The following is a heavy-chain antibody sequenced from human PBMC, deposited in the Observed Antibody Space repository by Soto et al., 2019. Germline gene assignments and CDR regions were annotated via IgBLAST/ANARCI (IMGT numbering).Heavy chain of an antibody. J-gene: IGHJ6*02. V-gene: IGHV1-69*02. CDR2: IIPILGIA. CDR3: ARISGVGELLAPTSGMDV. CDR1: GGTFSSYT. D-gene: IGHD3-10*01. Sequence: QVQLVQSGAEVMKPGSSVKVSCKASGGTFSSYTISWVRQAPGQGLEWMGRIIPILGIANYAQKFQGRVTITADKSTSTAYMELSSLRSEDTAVYYCARISGVGELLAPTSGMDVWGQGTTVTVSS.